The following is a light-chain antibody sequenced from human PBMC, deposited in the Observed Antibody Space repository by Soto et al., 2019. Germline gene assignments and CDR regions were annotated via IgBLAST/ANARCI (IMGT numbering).Light chain of an antibody. J-gene: IGKJ1*01. CDR3: QQYYTTPRT. V-gene: IGKV4-1*01. CDR2: WAS. CDR1: QSVLYTSNHKHY. Sequence: DIVLTQSPDSLAVSLGERATINCKSSQSVLYTSNHKHYLAWYQQKPGHPPKVLIYWASTRESGVPDRFSGSGSGTDFTLTISSLQAEDVAVYFCQQYYTTPRTFGQGTKVEIK.